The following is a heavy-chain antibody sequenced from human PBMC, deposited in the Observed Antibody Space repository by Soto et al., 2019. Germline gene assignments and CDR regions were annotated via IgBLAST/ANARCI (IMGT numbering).Heavy chain of an antibody. J-gene: IGHJ4*02. CDR1: GGSISSGDYY. D-gene: IGHD3-10*01. V-gene: IGHV4-30-4*01. CDR3: ARWWFGEFFDY. CDR2: IYYSGST. Sequence: QVQLQESGPGLVKPSQTLSLTCTVSGGSISSGDYYWSWIRQPPRKGLEWIGFIYYSGSTYYNPSLESRVTISVDPSKNQFSLKLNSVTAADTAVYYCARWWFGEFFDYWGQGTLVTVSS.